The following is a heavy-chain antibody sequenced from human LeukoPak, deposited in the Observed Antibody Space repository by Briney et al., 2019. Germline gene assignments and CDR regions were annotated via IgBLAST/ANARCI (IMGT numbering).Heavy chain of an antibody. CDR2: ITRSGSNL. Sequence: GGSLRLSCVASGFTFTSSDFNWIRQAPGKGLEWLSTITRSGSNLYYADSVKGRFTTSRDDAKDSVYLQMESLRVEDTAIFSGARNFASGGERPVVPVSS. V-gene: IGHV3-21*01. CDR1: GFTFTSSD. J-gene: IGHJ4*02. CDR3: ARNFAS.